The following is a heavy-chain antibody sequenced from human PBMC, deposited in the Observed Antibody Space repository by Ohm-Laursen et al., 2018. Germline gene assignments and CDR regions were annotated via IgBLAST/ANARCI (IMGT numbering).Heavy chain of an antibody. CDR2: IDYSGST. Sequence: GTLSLTCTVSGVSISSYYWTWIRQPPGKGLEWIGYIDYSGSTNYTPSLKSRVTISVASSKSQFSLNLNSVTAADTAVYYCARSSWGYAFDIWGQGTMVTVSS. CDR1: GVSISSYY. J-gene: IGHJ3*02. V-gene: IGHV4-59*01. D-gene: IGHD6-13*01. CDR3: ARSSWGYAFDI.